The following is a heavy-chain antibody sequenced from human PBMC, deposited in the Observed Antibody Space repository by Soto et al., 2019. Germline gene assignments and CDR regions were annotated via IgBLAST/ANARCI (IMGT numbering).Heavy chain of an antibody. CDR1: GGSISSGTW. V-gene: IGHV4-4*02. D-gene: IGHD2-2*01. Sequence: PSETLSLTYAVSGGSISSGTWWSWVRQPPGRGLEWIGEIYHSGSPNYNPSLKSRVTMSVDKSKNLFSLRLSSVTAADSALYYCARRVPAAPNWFDPWGQGTLVTVSS. J-gene: IGHJ5*02. CDR3: ARRVPAAPNWFDP. CDR2: IYHSGSP.